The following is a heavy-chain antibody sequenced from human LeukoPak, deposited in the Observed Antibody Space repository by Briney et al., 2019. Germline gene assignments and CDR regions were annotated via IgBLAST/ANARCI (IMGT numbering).Heavy chain of an antibody. CDR2: INPNSGGT. V-gene: IGHV1-2*02. CDR1: GYTFTGYY. D-gene: IGHD5-12*01. CDR3: ARPVVASKSALDY. Sequence: ASVKVSCKASGYTFTGYYMRWVRQAPGQGLEWMGWINPNSGGTNYAQKFQGRVTMTRDTSISTVYMELSRLRSDDTAVYYCARPVVASKSALDYWGQGTLVTVSS. J-gene: IGHJ4*02.